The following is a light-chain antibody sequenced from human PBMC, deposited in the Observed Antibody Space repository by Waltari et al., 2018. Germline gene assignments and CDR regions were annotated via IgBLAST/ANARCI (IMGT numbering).Light chain of an antibody. CDR2: TAS. CDR1: RSITTW. CDR3: QQYASYWYT. J-gene: IGKJ2*01. V-gene: IGKV1-5*03. Sequence: DIQMTQSPSTLSASIGDRVTITCRASRSITTWLAWYQQKPGKAPKLLIHTASRLESGVPSRFRGSGSGTDFTLTISSLQPDDFATYYCQQYASYWYTFGQGTKL.